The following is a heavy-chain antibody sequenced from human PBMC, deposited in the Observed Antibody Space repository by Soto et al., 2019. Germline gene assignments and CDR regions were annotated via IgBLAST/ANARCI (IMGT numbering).Heavy chain of an antibody. Sequence: EVQLVESGGGLVKPGGSLRLSCAASGFTXXXXSMNWVRXXPGXGLEWVSSISSSSSYIYYADSVKGRFTISRDNAKNSLYLQMNSLRAEDTAVYYCARSSSGDYFDYWGQGTLVTVSS. CDR1: GFTXXXXS. D-gene: IGHD3-10*01. CDR2: ISSSSSYI. CDR3: ARSSSGDYFDY. J-gene: IGHJ4*02. V-gene: IGHV3-21*01.